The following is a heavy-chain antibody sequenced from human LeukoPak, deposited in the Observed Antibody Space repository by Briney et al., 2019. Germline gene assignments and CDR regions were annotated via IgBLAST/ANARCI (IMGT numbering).Heavy chain of an antibody. CDR3: ARAPYYYGSGSYYP. J-gene: IGHJ5*02. V-gene: IGHV4-39*07. CDR2: IYYSGST. D-gene: IGHD3-10*01. CDR1: GGSISSGGYY. Sequence: SETLSLTCTVSGGSISSGGYYWSWIRQPPGKGLEWIGSIYYSGSTYYNPSLKSRVTISVDTSKNQFSLKLSSVTAADTAVYYCARAPYYYGSGSYYPWGQGTLVTVSS.